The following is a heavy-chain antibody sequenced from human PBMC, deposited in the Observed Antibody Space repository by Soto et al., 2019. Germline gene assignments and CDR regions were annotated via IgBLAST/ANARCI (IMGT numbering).Heavy chain of an antibody. V-gene: IGHV4-34*01. CDR3: ARGRTSPSNYGMDV. J-gene: IGHJ6*02. CDR2: INHSGST. Sequence: SETLSLTCAVYGGSFSGYYWSWIRQPPGKGLEWIGEINHSGSTNYNPSLKSRVTISVDTSKNQFSLKLSSVTAADTAVYYCARGRTSPSNYGMDVWGQGTTVTVSS. CDR1: GGSFSGYY. D-gene: IGHD2-2*01.